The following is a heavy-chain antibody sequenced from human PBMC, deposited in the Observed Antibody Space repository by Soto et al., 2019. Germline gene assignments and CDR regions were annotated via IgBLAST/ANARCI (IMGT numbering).Heavy chain of an antibody. J-gene: IGHJ4*03. CDR2: ISSNGGST. Sequence: GGSLRLSCAASGFTFSSYAMHWVRQAPGKGLEYVSAISSNGGSTYYANSVKGRFTISRDNSKNTLYLQMGSLRAEDMAVYYCARVAGPYNWNDVGYFDYWGQGTLVTVSS. V-gene: IGHV3-64*01. CDR1: GFTFSSYA. CDR3: ARVAGPYNWNDVGYFDY. D-gene: IGHD1-1*01.